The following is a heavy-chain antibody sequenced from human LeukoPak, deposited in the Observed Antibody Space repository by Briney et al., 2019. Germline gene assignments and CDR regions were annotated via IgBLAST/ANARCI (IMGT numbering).Heavy chain of an antibody. CDR2: ISGSGATI. CDR3: ARDRDRSSWYPEAFDI. Sequence: LSLTCTVSGGSSSSYYWSWIRQAPGKGLEWVSYISGSGATIHYSDSVKGRLTISRDNAKNSLFLQMKSLRVEDTAVYYCARDRDRSSWYPEAFDIWGQGTTVTVSS. CDR1: GGSSSSYY. V-gene: IGHV3-11*04. J-gene: IGHJ3*02. D-gene: IGHD6-13*01.